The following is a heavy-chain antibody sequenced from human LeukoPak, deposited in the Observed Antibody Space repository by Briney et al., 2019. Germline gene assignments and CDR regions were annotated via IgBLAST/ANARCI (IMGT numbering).Heavy chain of an antibody. CDR3: ARDGTTLGGRSRSRQFDY. J-gene: IGHJ4*02. CDR1: GGSISSYY. Sequence: SETLSLTCTVSGGSISSYYWSWIRQPAGKGLEWIGRIYTSGSTNYNPSLKSRVTMSVDTSKNQFSLKLSSVTAADTAVYYCARDGTTLGGRSRSRQFDYWGQGTLVSVS. D-gene: IGHD4-23*01. V-gene: IGHV4-4*07. CDR2: IYTSGST.